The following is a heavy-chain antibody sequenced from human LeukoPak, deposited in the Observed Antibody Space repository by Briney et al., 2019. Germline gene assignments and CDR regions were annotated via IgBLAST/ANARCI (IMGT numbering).Heavy chain of an antibody. CDR1: GFTFSDHY. V-gene: IGHV3-11*04. CDR2: ISRSGNAI. J-gene: IGHJ3*02. CDR3: ARQAYDAFDI. Sequence: PGGSLRLSCAVSGFTFSDHYMDWVRQAPGKGREWVAYISRSGNAIYYAVSVKGRFTISRDEAENSLFLQMNSLRAEDTAVYYCARQAYDAFDIWGQGTMVTVS.